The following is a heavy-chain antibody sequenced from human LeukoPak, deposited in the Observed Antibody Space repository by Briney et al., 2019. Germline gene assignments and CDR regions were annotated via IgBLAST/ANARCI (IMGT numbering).Heavy chain of an antibody. V-gene: IGHV3-23*01. D-gene: IGHD3-16*01. Sequence: GGSLRLSCAASGFTFSSYAMSWVRQAPGKGLEWVSAISGSGGSTYYADSVKGRFTISRDNSKNTLYLQMNSLRAEDTAVYYCAKDRIMITFGGVIAHWGQGTLATVSS. CDR1: GFTFSSYA. CDR2: ISGSGGST. J-gene: IGHJ5*02. CDR3: AKDRIMITFGGVIAH.